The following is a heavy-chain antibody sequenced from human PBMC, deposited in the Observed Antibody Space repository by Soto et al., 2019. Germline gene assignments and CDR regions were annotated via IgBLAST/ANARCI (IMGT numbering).Heavy chain of an antibody. D-gene: IGHD1-7*01. V-gene: IGHV3-66*01. CDR3: ARDRRTTAGMDV. Sequence: EVQLVESGGGLVEPGGSLRLSSAASGFTVSSNYMSWVREAPGKGLEWVSVIYSGGSTYYADSVKGRFTISRDNSKNTLYLQMNSLRAEDTAVYYCARDRRTTAGMDVWGQGTTVTVSS. CDR1: GFTVSSNY. J-gene: IGHJ6*02. CDR2: IYSGGST.